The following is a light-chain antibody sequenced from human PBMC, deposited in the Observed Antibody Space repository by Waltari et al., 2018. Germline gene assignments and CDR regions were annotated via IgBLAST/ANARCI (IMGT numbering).Light chain of an antibody. V-gene: IGKV2-30*01. CDR1: QSLRSSDGTTY. CDR2: RVT. J-gene: IGKJ2*01. Sequence: LPVTSGPPAPSFSRSCQSLRSSDGTTYVNWFQKRPGQSPRRLIYRVTDRDSGVPARCSGRLSGTDFTLTISRVVAEDVAVYYCMQGTNWPYTFGEGTRLEIK. CDR3: MQGTNWPYT.